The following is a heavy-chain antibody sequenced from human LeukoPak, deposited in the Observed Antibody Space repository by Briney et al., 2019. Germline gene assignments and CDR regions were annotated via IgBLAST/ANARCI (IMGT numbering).Heavy chain of an antibody. D-gene: IGHD5-12*01. CDR1: GYTFTSYG. J-gene: IGHJ4*02. CDR3: ARSSGYDWRDYFDY. CDR2: ISAYNGNT. V-gene: IGHV1-18*04. Sequence: ASVKVSCKASGYTFTSYGISWVRQAPGQGLEWMGWISAYNGNTNYAQKLQGRVTMTTDTSTSTAYIELRSLRSDDTAVYYWARSSGYDWRDYFDYWGQGTLVTVSS.